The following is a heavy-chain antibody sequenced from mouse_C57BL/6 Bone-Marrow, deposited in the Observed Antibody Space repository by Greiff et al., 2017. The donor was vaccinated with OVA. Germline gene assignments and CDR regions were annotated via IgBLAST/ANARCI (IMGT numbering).Heavy chain of an antibody. J-gene: IGHJ4*01. Sequence: QVQLKESGAELVRPGASVKLSCKASGYTFTDYYINWVKQRPGQGLEWIARIYPGSGNTYYNEKFKGKATLTAEKSSSTAYMQLSSLTSEDSAVYFCARYYDYEGAMDYWGQGTSVTVSS. CDR1: GYTFTDYY. D-gene: IGHD2-4*01. CDR2: IYPGSGNT. V-gene: IGHV1-76*01. CDR3: ARYYDYEGAMDY.